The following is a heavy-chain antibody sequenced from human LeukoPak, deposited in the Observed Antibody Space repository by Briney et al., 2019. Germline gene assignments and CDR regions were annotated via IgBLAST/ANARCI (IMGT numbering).Heavy chain of an antibody. Sequence: SETLSLTCTVSGGSISSSSYYWGWIRQPPGKGLEWIGSICYSGSTYYNPSLKSRVTISVDTSKNQFSLKLSSVTAADTAVYYCARHCSSTSCRNWFDPWGQGTLVTVSS. CDR1: GGSISSSSYY. CDR3: ARHCSSTSCRNWFDP. J-gene: IGHJ5*02. CDR2: ICYSGST. D-gene: IGHD2-2*01. V-gene: IGHV4-39*01.